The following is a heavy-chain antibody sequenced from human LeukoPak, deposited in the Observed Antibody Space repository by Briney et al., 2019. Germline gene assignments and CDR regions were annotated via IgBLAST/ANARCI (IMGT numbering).Heavy chain of an antibody. CDR2: INWNGGRT. D-gene: IGHD6-19*01. V-gene: IGHV3-20*04. Sequence: GESLKISCAASGFTFDDYGMNWVRQAPGKGLEWVSGINWNGGRTGYADSAKGRFTISRDNARNSLFLQMNNLRAEDTALYYCARASSSDWNYFDYWGQGTLVTVSS. CDR3: ARASSSDWNYFDY. CDR1: GFTFDDYG. J-gene: IGHJ4*02.